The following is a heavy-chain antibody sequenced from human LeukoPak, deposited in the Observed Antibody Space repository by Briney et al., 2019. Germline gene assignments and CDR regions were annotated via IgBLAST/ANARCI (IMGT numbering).Heavy chain of an antibody. CDR3: ATPKSSGYYYEFDY. Sequence: GRSLRLSCAASGFTFSSYGMHWVRQAPGKGLEWVAVISYDGSNKYYADSVKGRFTISRDNSKNTLYLQMNSLRAEDTAVYYCATPKSSGYYYEFDYWGQGTLVTVSS. CDR2: ISYDGSNK. CDR1: GFTFSSYG. D-gene: IGHD3-22*01. J-gene: IGHJ4*02. V-gene: IGHV3-30*03.